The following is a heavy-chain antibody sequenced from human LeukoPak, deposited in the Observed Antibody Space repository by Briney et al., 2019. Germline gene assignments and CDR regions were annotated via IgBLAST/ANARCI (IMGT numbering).Heavy chain of an antibody. CDR3: ARVVTRYYDILTGYHWFDP. Sequence: ASVTVSFKASGYTFTSYYMHWVRQAPGQGREWMGMINPSGGSTSYAQKFQGRVTMTRDMSTSTVYMELSSLRSDDTAVYYCARVVTRYYDILTGYHWFDPWGQGTLVTVSS. D-gene: IGHD3-9*01. CDR1: GYTFTSYY. J-gene: IGHJ5*02. CDR2: INPSGGST. V-gene: IGHV1-46*01.